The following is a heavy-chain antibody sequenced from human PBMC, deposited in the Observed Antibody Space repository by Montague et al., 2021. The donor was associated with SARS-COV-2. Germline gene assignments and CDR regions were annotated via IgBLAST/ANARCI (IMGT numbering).Heavy chain of an antibody. J-gene: IGHJ6*03. CDR3: RVVPAGIPKGPNFYYMDV. Sequence: TLSLTCTVSGGSISSGGYYWGWIRQHPGKGLEWIGYIYYSGSTYYNPSLKSRVTLSVDTSKNQFSLKLSSVTAADTALYYCRVVPAGIPKGPNFYYMDVWGKGTTVTVSS. D-gene: IGHD2-2*02. V-gene: IGHV4-31*09. CDR2: IYYSGST. CDR1: GGSISSGGYY.